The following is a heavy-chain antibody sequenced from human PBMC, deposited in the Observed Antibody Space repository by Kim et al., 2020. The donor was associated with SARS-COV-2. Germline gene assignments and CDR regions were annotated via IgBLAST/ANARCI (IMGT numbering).Heavy chain of an antibody. CDR1: GGSFSGYY. V-gene: IGHV4-34*01. J-gene: IGHJ5*02. CDR3: ARGTKSPFRIIGCWFDP. CDR2: INHIGST. D-gene: IGHD1-1*01. Sequence: SETLSLTCAVYGGSFSGYYWSWIGQTPGKGLEWIGEINHIGSTNYNPSLKSRVTISIDTSKNQFSLKLSSVTAADTAVYYCARGTKSPFRIIGCWFDPWGQGTPVTVSS.